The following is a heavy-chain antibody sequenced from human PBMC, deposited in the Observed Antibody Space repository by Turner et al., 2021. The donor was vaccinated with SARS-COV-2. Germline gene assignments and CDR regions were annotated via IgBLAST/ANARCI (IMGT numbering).Heavy chain of an antibody. Sequence: QLQLQESGPGLVKPSETLSLTCTVSGGSISSSSYYWGWIRQPPGKGLECIGSIYYSGSTYYNPSLKSGVTISVDTSKNQFSLKLSSVTAADTAVYYCARRVWLRAHFDYWGQGTLVTVSS. CDR1: GGSISSSSYY. CDR2: IYYSGST. V-gene: IGHV4-39*01. D-gene: IGHD5-12*01. CDR3: ARRVWLRAHFDY. J-gene: IGHJ4*02.